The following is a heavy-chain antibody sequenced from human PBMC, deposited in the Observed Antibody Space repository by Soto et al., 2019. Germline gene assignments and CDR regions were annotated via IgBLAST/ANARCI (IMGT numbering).Heavy chain of an antibody. CDR2: IYSDGSHQ. J-gene: IGHJ4*02. D-gene: IGHD2-21*01. CDR1: GFTFSMYG. CDR3: ARDRRVIPDADMDS. V-gene: IGHV3-30*03. Sequence: QVQLVESGGGVVQPGSSLRLSCEASGFTFSMYGMHWVRQAPGKGLEWVGVIYSDGSHQYYGDSVKGRFTISRDNSNKMVYLQMTGLRLDDSALYYCARDRRVIPDADMDSWGQGVLVTVSS.